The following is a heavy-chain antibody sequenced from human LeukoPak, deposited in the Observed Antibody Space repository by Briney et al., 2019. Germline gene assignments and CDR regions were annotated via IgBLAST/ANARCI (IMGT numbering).Heavy chain of an antibody. CDR1: GYTFTGYY. Sequence: ASVKVSCRASGYTFTGYYMHWVRQAPGQGLDWMGRINPNSGAINYAQTFHGRDTMTRDTSISTSYIELSRLRSDDTDVYYCARASEMATINYWGQGTLVTVSS. CDR3: ARASEMATINY. D-gene: IGHD5-24*01. V-gene: IGHV1-2*05. CDR2: INPNSGAI. J-gene: IGHJ4*02.